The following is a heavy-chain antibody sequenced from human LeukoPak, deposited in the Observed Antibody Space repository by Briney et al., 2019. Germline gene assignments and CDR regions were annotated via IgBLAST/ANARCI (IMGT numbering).Heavy chain of an antibody. Sequence: SQTLSLTCTGSGGSISSYYWSWIRQPAGKGLEWIGRIYTSGSTNYNPSLKSRVTMSVDTSKNQFSLKLSSVTAADTAVYYCARTARWYCYDSSGYPVDYWGQGTLVTVSS. CDR3: ARTARWYCYDSSGYPVDY. CDR2: IYTSGST. J-gene: IGHJ4*02. CDR1: GGSISSYY. D-gene: IGHD3-22*01. V-gene: IGHV4-4*07.